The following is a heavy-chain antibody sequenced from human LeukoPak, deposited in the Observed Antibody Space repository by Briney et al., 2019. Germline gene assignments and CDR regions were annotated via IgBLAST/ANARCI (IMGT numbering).Heavy chain of an antibody. J-gene: IGHJ4*02. CDR2: IYYSGST. D-gene: IGHD5-18*01. CDR3: ARVGDTAMAPFAW. CDR1: GGSISSGGYY. V-gene: IGHV4-31*03. Sequence: PSQTLSLTCTVSGGSISSGGYYWSWIRQHPGKGLEWIGYIYYSGSTYYNPSLKSRVTISVDTSKNQFSLKLSSVTAADTAVYYCARVGDTAMAPFAWWGQGTMVTVSS.